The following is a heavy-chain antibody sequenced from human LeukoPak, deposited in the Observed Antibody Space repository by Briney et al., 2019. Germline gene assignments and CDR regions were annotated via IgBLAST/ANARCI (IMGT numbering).Heavy chain of an antibody. V-gene: IGHV1-18*01. CDR2: ISAYNGNT. CDR3: ARVYSYGYGGVWFDP. Sequence: ASVKVSCKASGYTFTSYGISWVRQAPGQGLEWMGWISAYNGNTNYAQKLQGRVTMTTDTSTSTAYMELRSLRSDDTAVYYCARVYSYGYGGVWFDPWGQGTLVTVSS. CDR1: GYTFTSYG. J-gene: IGHJ5*02. D-gene: IGHD5-18*01.